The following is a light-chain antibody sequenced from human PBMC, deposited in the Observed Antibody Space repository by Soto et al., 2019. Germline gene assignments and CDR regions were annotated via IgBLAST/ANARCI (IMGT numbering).Light chain of an antibody. CDR1: SSNIGSKY. Sequence: QSVLTQPPSASGTPGQRVTISCSGSSSNIGSKYVSWYQHLPGAAPKLLIYRSDQRPSGVPDRFSGSKSGTSASLAISGLRSEDEADYFCAVRDDSLSGHWVFGGGTKVTVL. J-gene: IGLJ3*02. CDR2: RSD. V-gene: IGLV1-47*01. CDR3: AVRDDSLSGHWV.